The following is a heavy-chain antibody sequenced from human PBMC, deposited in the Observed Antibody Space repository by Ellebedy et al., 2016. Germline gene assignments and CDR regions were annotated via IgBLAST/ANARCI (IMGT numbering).Heavy chain of an antibody. Sequence: ASVKVSXXASGYSFIDYYMYWVRQAPGQGLQWMGWINPNSGRTNFAQKFQDRVTMTRDTSITTAYMDLNRLTSDDTAVDYCARGDEGPFDYWGQGTLVTVSS. V-gene: IGHV1-2*02. CDR3: ARGDEGPFDY. J-gene: IGHJ4*02. CDR1: GYSFIDYY. CDR2: INPNSGRT.